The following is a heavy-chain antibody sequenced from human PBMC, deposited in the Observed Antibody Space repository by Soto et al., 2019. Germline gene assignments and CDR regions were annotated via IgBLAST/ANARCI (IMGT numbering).Heavy chain of an antibody. CDR2: IWYDGSNK. Sequence: QVQLVESGGGVVQPGRSLRLSCAASGFTFSSYGMHWVRQAPGKGLEWVAIIWYDGSNKYYADSMEGRFTISRDNSGNTLYLQMNSLRAEDTAVYYCARHKSGYNDYWGQGTLVTVSS. CDR1: GFTFSSYG. D-gene: IGHD5-12*01. J-gene: IGHJ4*02. V-gene: IGHV3-33*01. CDR3: ARHKSGYNDY.